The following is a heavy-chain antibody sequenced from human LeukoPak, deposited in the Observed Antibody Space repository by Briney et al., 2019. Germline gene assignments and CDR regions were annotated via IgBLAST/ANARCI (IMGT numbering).Heavy chain of an antibody. D-gene: IGHD3-16*01. J-gene: IGHJ4*02. CDR1: GGSISSYY. Sequence: SETLSLTCTVSGGSISSYYWSWIRQPPGKGLEWIGYIYYSGSTNYNPSLKSRVTISVDTSKNQFSLKLSSVTAADTAVYYCARGGAYFDYWGQGTLVTVSS. V-gene: IGHV4-59*08. CDR3: ARGGAYFDY. CDR2: IYYSGST.